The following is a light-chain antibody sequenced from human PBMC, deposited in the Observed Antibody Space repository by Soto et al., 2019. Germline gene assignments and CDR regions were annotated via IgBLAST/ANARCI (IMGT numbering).Light chain of an antibody. CDR2: EVS. V-gene: IGLV2-14*01. Sequence: QSVLTQPASVSGSPGQSITISCTGTSSDVGGYNYVSWYQQPPGKAPKLMIYEVSNRPSGVSHRFSGSKSGNTASLTISGLQAEDEADYYCSSYTSSSTWVFGGGTKVTVL. J-gene: IGLJ3*02. CDR3: SSYTSSSTWV. CDR1: SSDVGGYNY.